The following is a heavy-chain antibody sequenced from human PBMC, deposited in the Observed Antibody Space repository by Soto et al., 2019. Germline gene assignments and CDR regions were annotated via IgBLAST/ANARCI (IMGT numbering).Heavy chain of an antibody. Sequence: QVQLVQSGAEVKKPGSSVKVSCKASGGTFSSYAISWVRQAPGQGLEWMGGIIPIFGTANYAQKFQGRVTITADKHTRTAYMELSGLRSEDRAVYYCARGITGTVSYYYGREVWGQGTTVTVSS. V-gene: IGHV1-69*14. CDR1: GGTFSSYA. CDR2: IIPIFGTA. J-gene: IGHJ6*02. D-gene: IGHD1-20*01. CDR3: ARGITGTVSYYYGREV.